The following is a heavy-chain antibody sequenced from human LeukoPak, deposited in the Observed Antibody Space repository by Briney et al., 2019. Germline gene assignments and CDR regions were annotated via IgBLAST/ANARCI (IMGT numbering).Heavy chain of an antibody. Sequence: SETLSLTCTVSGYSISSGYYWGWIRQPPGKGLEWIGNIYHSGRTYYNPSLKSRVTISVDTSKNQFSLKLISVTAADTAVYYCAREGSSGYEPYYYYYMDVWGKGTTVTVSS. D-gene: IGHD3-22*01. J-gene: IGHJ6*03. CDR2: IYHSGRT. CDR1: GYSISSGYY. CDR3: AREGSSGYEPYYYYYMDV. V-gene: IGHV4-38-2*02.